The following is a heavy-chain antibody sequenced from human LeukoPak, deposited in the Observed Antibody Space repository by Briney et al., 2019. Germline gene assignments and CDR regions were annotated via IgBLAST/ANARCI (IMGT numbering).Heavy chain of an antibody. V-gene: IGHV4-59*08. CDR1: GDSMNGYY. J-gene: IGHJ4*02. CDR2: IYYRGST. CDR3: VRHPWRLGSRDYNFDY. Sequence: SGTLSLTCIVSGDSMNGYYWSWMRQSPGKGLEWLGHIYYRGSTYYNPSLKSRVTLSIDTSENQFSLKLTSVTAADTAVYFCVRHPWRLGSRDYNFDYWGQGILVTVSS. D-gene: IGHD3-16*01.